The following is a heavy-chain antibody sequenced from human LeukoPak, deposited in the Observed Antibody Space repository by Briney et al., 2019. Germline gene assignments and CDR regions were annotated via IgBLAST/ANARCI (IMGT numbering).Heavy chain of an antibody. Sequence: SETLSLTCTVSGGSINSYYWSWIRQPPGKGLEWIGYIYYIRSTNYNPSLKSRVTISVDKSKNQFSLKLSSVTAADTAVYYCARVIRVGSGWYWDAFDIWGQGTMVTVSS. CDR3: ARVIRVGSGWYWDAFDI. D-gene: IGHD6-19*01. CDR1: GGSINSYY. V-gene: IGHV4-59*12. CDR2: IYYIRST. J-gene: IGHJ3*02.